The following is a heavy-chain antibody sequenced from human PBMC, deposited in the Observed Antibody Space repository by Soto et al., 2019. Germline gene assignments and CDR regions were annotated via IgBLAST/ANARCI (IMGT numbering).Heavy chain of an antibody. CDR3: ARASTMYSYDTSGFFWFDP. CDR1: GRSFSGYY. Sequence: SETLSLTFPVYGRSFSGYYWTWIRQSPGKWLEWIGQISYSGSTNYNPSLKSRVFILLDTSKNQFSLRLTSVTAADTAVYYCARASTMYSYDTSGFFWFDPWGQGTLVTVS. CDR2: ISYSGST. V-gene: IGHV4-34*01. J-gene: IGHJ5*02. D-gene: IGHD3-22*01.